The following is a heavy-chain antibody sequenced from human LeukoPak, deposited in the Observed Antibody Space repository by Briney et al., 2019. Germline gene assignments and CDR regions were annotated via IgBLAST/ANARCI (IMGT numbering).Heavy chain of an antibody. Sequence: SETLSLTCTVSGGSISSSSYYWGWIRQPPGKGLEWIGSIYYSGSTYYNPSLKSRVTISVDTSKNQFSLKLSSVTAADTAVYYCARGVVAAPQTFDYWGQGTLVTVSS. V-gene: IGHV4-39*07. CDR1: GGSISSSSYY. J-gene: IGHJ4*02. CDR2: IYYSGST. CDR3: ARGVVAAPQTFDY. D-gene: IGHD2-15*01.